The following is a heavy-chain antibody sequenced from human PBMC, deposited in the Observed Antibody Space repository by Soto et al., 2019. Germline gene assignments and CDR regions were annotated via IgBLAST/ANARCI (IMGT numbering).Heavy chain of an antibody. V-gene: IGHV1-69*06. CDR2: IIPMFGSP. J-gene: IGHJ6*02. D-gene: IGHD6-19*01. Sequence: SVKVSCKASGGTLSTNAISWVRQAPGQGLEWMGAIIPMFGSPKYAQKFLGRVTITADNPTSTIYMEMISLTSADTAVYYCARGGFVAGLYNAMDAWGQGATVTVSS. CDR1: GGTLSTNA. CDR3: ARGGFVAGLYNAMDA.